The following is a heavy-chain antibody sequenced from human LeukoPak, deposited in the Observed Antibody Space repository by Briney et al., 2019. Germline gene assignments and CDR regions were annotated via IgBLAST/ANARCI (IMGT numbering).Heavy chain of an antibody. CDR1: GGSISSSSYY. CDR2: IYYSGST. V-gene: IGHV4-39*01. Sequence: PAETLSLTCTVSGGSISSSSYYWGWIRPPPGQGLEWIGSIYYSGSTYYNPSLNSRVTISVDTSKNQFSLKVSSVTAADTAVYYCASGYSCGYYQYYFDYWGQGTLVTVPS. J-gene: IGHJ4*02. D-gene: IGHD3-22*01. CDR3: ASGYSCGYYQYYFDY.